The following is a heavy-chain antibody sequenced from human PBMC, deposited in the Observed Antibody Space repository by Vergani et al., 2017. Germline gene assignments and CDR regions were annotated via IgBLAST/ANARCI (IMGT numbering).Heavy chain of an antibody. J-gene: IGHJ3*01. D-gene: IGHD2-21*01. Sequence: QVQLQESGPGLVKPSQTLSLTCTVSGGSFSTGGQSWTWLRQSAGKGLEWIGRIYTSGATNYYPSLRSRAIMSVAASKKQFSLKLTSVTAEDTAVYYCARDGGEYDKDALDVWGQGTKVTVTS. CDR2: IYTSGAT. CDR1: GGSFSTGGQS. V-gene: IGHV4-61*02. CDR3: ARDGGEYDKDALDV.